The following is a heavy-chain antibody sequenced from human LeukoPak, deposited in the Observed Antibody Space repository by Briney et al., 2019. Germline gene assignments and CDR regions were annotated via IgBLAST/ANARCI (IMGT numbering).Heavy chain of an antibody. CDR3: ARLNRESSLQFDY. V-gene: IGHV4-30-4*08. Sequence: SQTLSLTCTVSGGSISSGDYYWSWIRQPPGKGLEWIGYIYYSGSTYYNPSLKSRVTISVDTSKNQFSLKLSSVTAADTAVYYCARLNRESSLQFDYWGQGTLVTVSS. CDR2: IYYSGST. CDR1: GGSISSGDYY. D-gene: IGHD2-2*01. J-gene: IGHJ4*02.